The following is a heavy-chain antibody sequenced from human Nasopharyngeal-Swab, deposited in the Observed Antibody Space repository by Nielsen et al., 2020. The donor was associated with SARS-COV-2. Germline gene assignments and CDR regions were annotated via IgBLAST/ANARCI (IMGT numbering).Heavy chain of an antibody. CDR3: AKDIFCATMSCSTSGFDP. Sequence: SLRLSCAASGFIFDDYAMHWVRQAPGKGLEWVSGISWNSNNIAYADSVKGRFTISRDNARNSLYLQMNSLRAEDTAFCYCAKDIFCATMSCSTSGFDPWGQGTLVTVSS. CDR1: GFIFDDYA. J-gene: IGHJ5*02. V-gene: IGHV3-9*01. D-gene: IGHD3-22*01. CDR2: ISWNSNNI.